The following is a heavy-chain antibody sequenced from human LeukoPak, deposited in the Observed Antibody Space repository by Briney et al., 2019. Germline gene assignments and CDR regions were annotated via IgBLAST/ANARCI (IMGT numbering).Heavy chain of an antibody. Sequence: GGSLRPSCAASGFTFSSYDMHWVRQATGKGLEWVSVIGTAGDTYYPGSVKGRFTISRENAKNSLYLQMNSLRAGDTAVYYCARGGKIGTTVTSLIPSRYFDLWGRGTLVTVSS. D-gene: IGHD4-17*01. CDR2: IGTAGDT. J-gene: IGHJ2*01. CDR3: ARGGKIGTTVTSLIPSRYFDL. CDR1: GFTFSSYD. V-gene: IGHV3-13*01.